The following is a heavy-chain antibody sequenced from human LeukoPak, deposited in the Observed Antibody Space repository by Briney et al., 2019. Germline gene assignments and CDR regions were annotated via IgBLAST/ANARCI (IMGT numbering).Heavy chain of an antibody. V-gene: IGHV4-34*01. D-gene: IGHD6-13*01. CDR3: ARSGPLAAAGQTFDY. J-gene: IGHJ4*02. Sequence: SETLSLTCAVYGGSFSGYYWSWIRQPPGKGLEWIGEINHSGSTNYNPSLKSRVTISVDTSKNQFSLKLSSVTAADTAVYYCARSGPLAAAGQTFDYWGQGTLATVSS. CDR1: GGSFSGYY. CDR2: INHSGST.